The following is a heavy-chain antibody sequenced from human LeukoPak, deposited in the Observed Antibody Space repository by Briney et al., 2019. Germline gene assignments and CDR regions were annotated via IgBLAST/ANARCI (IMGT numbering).Heavy chain of an antibody. J-gene: IGHJ4*02. Sequence: GGSLRLSCAASGFTFSSYEMNWVRQAPGEGLEWVSCISTSGNTIYYADSVKGRFTISRDNAKNSLYLQMNSLRAEHTAVYYCARALVRGVMHFDFWGQGTLVTVSS. D-gene: IGHD3-10*01. CDR1: GFTFSSYE. CDR2: ISTSGNTI. V-gene: IGHV3-48*03. CDR3: ARALVRGVMHFDF.